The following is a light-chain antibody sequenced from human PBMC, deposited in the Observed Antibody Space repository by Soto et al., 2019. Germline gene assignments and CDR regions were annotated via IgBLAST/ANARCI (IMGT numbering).Light chain of an antibody. CDR3: CSYAGSNTFI. Sequence: QSALTQPASVSGSPGQSITISCTGTSSDVGTYDLVSWYQQHPGRAPKLMIHEGSKRPSGVSTRFSGSKSGNTASLTISGLQADDEADYYCCSYAGSNTFIFGGGTKVTVL. J-gene: IGLJ2*01. V-gene: IGLV2-23*01. CDR1: SSDVGTYDL. CDR2: EGS.